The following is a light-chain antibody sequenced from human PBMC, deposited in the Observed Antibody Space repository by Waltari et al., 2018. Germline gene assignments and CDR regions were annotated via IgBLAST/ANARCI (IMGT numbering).Light chain of an antibody. Sequence: EIVLTQSPGTLSLSPGERATLPCRASQSVSGSYLAWYQQKPGQAPRLLIYGASNRATGIPDRISGSGSGTDFTLTISRLESEDFAVYYCQQYGSSPETFGQGTKVEAK. CDR1: QSVSGSY. V-gene: IGKV3-20*01. CDR3: QQYGSSPET. J-gene: IGKJ1*01. CDR2: GAS.